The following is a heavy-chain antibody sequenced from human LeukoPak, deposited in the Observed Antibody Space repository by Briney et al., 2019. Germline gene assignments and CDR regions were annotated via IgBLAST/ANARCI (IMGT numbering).Heavy chain of an antibody. Sequence: SLRLSCTTSGFTFGDYAMSWVRQAPGKRLEWVGFIRSKTYGGTTEHAASVKGRFTISRDDSKSIAYLQMNSLKTEDTAVYYCTQYGDNANLDYWGQGTLVAVSS. CDR2: IRSKTYGGTT. D-gene: IGHD4-17*01. J-gene: IGHJ4*02. CDR3: TQYGDNANLDY. V-gene: IGHV3-49*04. CDR1: GFTFGDYA.